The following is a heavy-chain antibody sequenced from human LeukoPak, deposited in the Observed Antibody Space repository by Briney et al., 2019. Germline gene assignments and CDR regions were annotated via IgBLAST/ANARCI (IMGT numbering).Heavy chain of an antibody. J-gene: IGHJ4*02. V-gene: IGHV1-2*02. D-gene: IGHD3-10*01. CDR2: INPRSGGT. CDR3: ARDWAFGDLFLPY. Sequence: ASVNVSCKASEYTFTAYYVHWVRQAPGQGLECMVCINPRSGGTNYAQKFLGRVIMSRDTSISTAYMDLRRLRSDDTAVYYCARDWAFGDLFLPYWGQGTLVTVSS. CDR1: EYTFTAYY.